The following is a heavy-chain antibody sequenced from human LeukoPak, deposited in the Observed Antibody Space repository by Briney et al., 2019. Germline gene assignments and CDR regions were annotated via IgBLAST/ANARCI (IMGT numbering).Heavy chain of an antibody. CDR1: GFTFDDYG. CDR2: INWNGGST. Sequence: GGSLRLSCAASGFTFDDYGMSWVRQAPGKGLEWVSGINWNGGSTGYADSVKGRFAISRDNAKNSLYLQMNSLRAEDTALYYCASGIAAAADYWGQGTLVTVSS. V-gene: IGHV3-20*04. J-gene: IGHJ4*02. CDR3: ASGIAAAADY. D-gene: IGHD6-13*01.